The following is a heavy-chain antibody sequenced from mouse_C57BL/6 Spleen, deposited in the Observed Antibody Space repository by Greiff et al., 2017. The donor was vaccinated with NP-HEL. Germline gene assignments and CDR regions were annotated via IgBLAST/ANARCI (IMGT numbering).Heavy chain of an antibody. CDR3: TAGGSSLDY. V-gene: IGHV6-3*01. J-gene: IGHJ2*01. CDR1: GFTFSNYW. CDR2: IRLKSDNYAT. Sequence: EVMLVESGGGLVQPGGSMKLSCVASGFTFSNYWMNWVRQSPEKGLEWVAQIRLKSDNYATHYAESVKGRFTISRDDSKSSVYLQMNNLRAEDTGIYYCTAGGSSLDYWGQGTTLTVSS. D-gene: IGHD1-1*01.